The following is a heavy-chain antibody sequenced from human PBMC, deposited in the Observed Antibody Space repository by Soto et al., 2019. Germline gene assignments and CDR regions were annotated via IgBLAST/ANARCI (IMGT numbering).Heavy chain of an antibody. CDR3: ARVGIDCSSTSCYGDYYYYGMDV. V-gene: IGHV1-69*13. D-gene: IGHD2-2*01. J-gene: IGHJ6*02. CDR2: IIPIFGTA. Sequence: SVKVSCKASGGTFSSYAISWVRQAPGQGLEWMGGIIPIFGTANYAQKFQGRVTITADESTSKAYMELSSLRSEDTAVYYCARVGIDCSSTSCYGDYYYYGMDVWGQGTTVTVSS. CDR1: GGTFSSYA.